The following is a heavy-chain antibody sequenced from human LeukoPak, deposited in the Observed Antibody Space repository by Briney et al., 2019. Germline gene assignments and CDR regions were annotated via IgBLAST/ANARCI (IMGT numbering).Heavy chain of an antibody. CDR1: ALSFSSYG. V-gene: IGHV3-23*01. Sequence: PGRSLSPACAPSALSFSSYGMSWVRHPPRNWLELVSAISGSGGSIYYAGSVKSRFTISRDNSKNTPYQQMNSLRAEDTAVYYCARDSDMTFWGQGTLVTVSS. D-gene: IGHD3-9*01. CDR3: ARDSDMTF. CDR2: ISGSGGSI. J-gene: IGHJ4*02.